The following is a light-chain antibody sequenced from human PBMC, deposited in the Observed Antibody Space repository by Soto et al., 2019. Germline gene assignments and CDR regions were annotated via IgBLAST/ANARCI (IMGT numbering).Light chain of an antibody. J-gene: IGKJ1*01. CDR2: VAS. CDR3: QQYNNWSWT. Sequence: EIVMTQSPATLSVSPGERATLSCRASQSVSSNLAWYQQKPGQAPRLLIYVASTTAAGIPARFSGSGSVTEFTLTISSLQSEDFAVYYCQQYNNWSWTFGQGTKVEIK. CDR1: QSVSSN. V-gene: IGKV3-15*01.